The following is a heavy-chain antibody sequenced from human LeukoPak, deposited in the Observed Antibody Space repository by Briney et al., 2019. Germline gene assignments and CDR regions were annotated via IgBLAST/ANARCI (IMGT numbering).Heavy chain of an antibody. CDR3: ARERLGYYDRSGLDY. CDR2: IYYSGST. D-gene: IGHD3-22*01. J-gene: IGHJ4*02. V-gene: IGHV4-59*01. Sequence: SETLSLTCTVSGSSISSYYWNWIRQPPGKGLEWIGYIYYSGSTNYNPSLKSRVTTSVDTSKNQFSLKLSSVTAADTAVYYCARERLGYYDRSGLDYWGQGTLVTVSS. CDR1: GSSISSYY.